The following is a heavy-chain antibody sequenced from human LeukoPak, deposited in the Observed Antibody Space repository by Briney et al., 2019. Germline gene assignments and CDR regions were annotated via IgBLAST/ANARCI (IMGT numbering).Heavy chain of an antibody. V-gene: IGHV3-64*01. CDR3: AKDNSRYEFVAFDI. CDR2: ISSNGGST. D-gene: IGHD1-1*01. J-gene: IGHJ3*02. CDR1: GFTFSSYA. Sequence: PTGGSLRLSCAASGFTFSSYAMHWVRQAPGKGLEYVSAISSNGGSTYYANSVKGRFTISRDNSKNTLYLQMGSLRAEDMAVYYCAKDNSRYEFVAFDIWGQGTMVTVSS.